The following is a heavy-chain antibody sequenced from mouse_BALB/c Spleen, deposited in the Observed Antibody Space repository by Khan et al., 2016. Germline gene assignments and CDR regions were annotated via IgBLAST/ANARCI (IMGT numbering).Heavy chain of an antibody. J-gene: IGHJ4*01. CDR2: IHPGSGGT. Sequence: QVQLKQSGAELVRPGASVKLSCKALGYTFTDYEMHGVKQTPVHGREWIGVIHPGSGGTAYDQNFKGKATLPEDKSSSTAYMDLSSLTSEDSAVYYCTIRRNYDGYYVEMDYWGQGSSVTVSS. V-gene: IGHV1-15*01. CDR1: GYTFTDYE. CDR3: TIRRNYDGYYVEMDY. D-gene: IGHD2-3*01.